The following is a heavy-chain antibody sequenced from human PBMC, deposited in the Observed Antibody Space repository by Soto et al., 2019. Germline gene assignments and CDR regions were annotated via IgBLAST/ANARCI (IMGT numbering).Heavy chain of an antibody. CDR2: YSGFT. J-gene: IGHJ4*02. Sequence: SETLSLTCTVSGGSISSYQWSWIRQPPGKGLEWIGGYSGFTDYNPSLESRATISVDHSKNQFSLTLRSVTAADTAVYYCARDYGDYSFFFDYWGQGALVTVSS. CDR1: GGSISSYQ. CDR3: ARDYGDYSFFFDY. V-gene: IGHV4-59*01. D-gene: IGHD4-17*01.